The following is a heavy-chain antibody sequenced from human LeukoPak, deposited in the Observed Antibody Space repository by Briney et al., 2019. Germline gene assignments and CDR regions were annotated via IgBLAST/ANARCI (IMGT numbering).Heavy chain of an antibody. Sequence: GGSLRLSCAASGFTFSSYAMSWVRQAPVKGLEWVSAISGSGGSTYYADSVKGRFTISRDNSKNTLYLQMNSLRAEDTAVYYCAKVQSIAVAVYFDYWGQGTLVTVSS. J-gene: IGHJ4*02. CDR2: ISGSGGST. CDR3: AKVQSIAVAVYFDY. CDR1: GFTFSSYA. D-gene: IGHD6-19*01. V-gene: IGHV3-23*01.